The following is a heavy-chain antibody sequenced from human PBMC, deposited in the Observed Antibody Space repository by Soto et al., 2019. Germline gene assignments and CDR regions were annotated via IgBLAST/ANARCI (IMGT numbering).Heavy chain of an antibody. CDR1: GGSISSAAYC. J-gene: IGHJ1*01. CDR3: ARFIDADSYFQQ. Sequence: NPSDTLSLTHTLSGGSISSAAYCWNLFRQHPGKALESIGYIYFSGSTYYKPSLKSRVTISIDTSKNQYSLSLSSVTAAYTAVYYCARFIDADSYFQQWGQGSLVTVSP. D-gene: IGHD2-15*01. V-gene: IGHV4-31*03. CDR2: IYFSGST.